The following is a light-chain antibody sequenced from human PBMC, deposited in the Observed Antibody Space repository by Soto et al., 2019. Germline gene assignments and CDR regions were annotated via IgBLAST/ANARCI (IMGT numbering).Light chain of an antibody. CDR3: QHLSSYPT. V-gene: IGKV1-9*01. Sequence: DIQLTQSPSFLSASVGDRVTITCRASQGISSYLAWYQQEPGKAPKLLIYAASTLLSGVPSRFSGSGSGTEFTLTISSLQPEDFASYYCQHLSSYPTVGPGTKVDIK. J-gene: IGKJ3*01. CDR2: AAS. CDR1: QGISSY.